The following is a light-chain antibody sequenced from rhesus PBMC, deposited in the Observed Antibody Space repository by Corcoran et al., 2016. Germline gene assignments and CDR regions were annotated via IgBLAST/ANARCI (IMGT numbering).Light chain of an antibody. Sequence: QAAPTQPPSVSGSPGQSVTISCTGTSSDIGDYNFVSWYQHHPGKAPKLIIYGVNKRPSGVSDRFSGSKSGNTASLTISGLQPEDEADYFCCSYTTSSTYIFGPGTRLTVL. J-gene: IGLJ1*01. CDR3: CSYTTSSTYI. V-gene: IGLV2S7*01. CDR2: GVN. CDR1: SSDIGDYNF.